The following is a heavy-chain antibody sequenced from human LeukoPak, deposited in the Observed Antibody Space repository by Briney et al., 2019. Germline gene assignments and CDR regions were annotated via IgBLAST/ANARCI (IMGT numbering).Heavy chain of an antibody. CDR1: GFTVSSNY. CDR3: AKDLGYCSSTSCYGVDY. J-gene: IGHJ4*02. D-gene: IGHD2-2*01. Sequence: PGGSLRLSCAASGFTVSSNYMSWVRQAPGKGLEWVSVIYSGGSTYYADSVKGRFTISRDNSKNTLYLQMNSLRAEDTAVYYCAKDLGYCSSTSCYGVDYWGQGTLVTVSS. CDR2: IYSGGST. V-gene: IGHV3-66*01.